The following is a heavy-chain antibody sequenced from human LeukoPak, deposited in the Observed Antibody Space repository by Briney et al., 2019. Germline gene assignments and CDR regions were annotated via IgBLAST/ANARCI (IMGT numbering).Heavy chain of an antibody. CDR1: GGSISSSSYY. Sequence: SETLSLTCTVSGGSISSSSYYWGWVRQPPGRGLEWIGSIYYSGSTYDNPSRKSRVTISVDTSNNQFSLKLSSVTAADTAVYYCARRRRIAVAEPFDYWGQGTLVTVSS. D-gene: IGHD6-19*01. CDR2: IYYSGST. CDR3: ARRRRIAVAEPFDY. J-gene: IGHJ4*02. V-gene: IGHV4-39*07.